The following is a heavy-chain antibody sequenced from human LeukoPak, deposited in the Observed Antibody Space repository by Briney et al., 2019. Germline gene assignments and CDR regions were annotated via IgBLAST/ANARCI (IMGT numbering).Heavy chain of an antibody. Sequence: GGSLRLSCEVSGLTFYTYAMSWVRQAPGKGLEWVGRIKSKTDGGTTDYAAPVKGRFTISRDESRNTLYLQMNSLKIEDTAMYYCTTDRGITARPIFDYWGQGTLVTVSS. CDR1: GLTFYTYA. CDR3: TTDRGITARPIFDY. V-gene: IGHV3-15*01. J-gene: IGHJ4*02. CDR2: IKSKTDGGTT. D-gene: IGHD6-6*01.